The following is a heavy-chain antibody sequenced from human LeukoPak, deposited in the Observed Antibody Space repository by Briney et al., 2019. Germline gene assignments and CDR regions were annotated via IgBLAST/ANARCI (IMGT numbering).Heavy chain of an antibody. J-gene: IGHJ4*02. CDR3: TRESGSGNYYYDY. CDR1: GFVFSSYW. D-gene: IGHD3-10*01. Sequence: GGSLRLSCAASGFVFSSYWMHWVRQAPGKGLEWVAVIWFDGSSEYYADSVKGRFTISRDNSKNTLYLQMNSLRAEDTAVYYCTRESGSGNYYYDYWGQGTLVTVSS. CDR2: IWFDGSSE. V-gene: IGHV3-33*08.